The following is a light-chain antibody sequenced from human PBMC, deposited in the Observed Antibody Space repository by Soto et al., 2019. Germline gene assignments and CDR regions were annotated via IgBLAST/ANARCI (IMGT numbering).Light chain of an antibody. Sequence: EIVLTQSPDTVSVSPGESVTLSCRASQNIFSNYLAWYQQKPGQAPRLLIYGASTRATGIADRFSGGGSGTDFTLTISRLEPEDFAVYHCQQYGRSWTFGQGTKVDI. CDR2: GAS. J-gene: IGKJ1*01. CDR3: QQYGRSWT. CDR1: QNIFSNY. V-gene: IGKV3-20*01.